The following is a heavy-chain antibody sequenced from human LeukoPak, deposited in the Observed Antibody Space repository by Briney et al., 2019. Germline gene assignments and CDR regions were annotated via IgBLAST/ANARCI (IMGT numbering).Heavy chain of an antibody. J-gene: IGHJ3*02. CDR1: GGSISSGGYY. CDR2: IYHSGST. CDR3: ARAEVGYCSSTSCPDAFDI. V-gene: IGHV4-30-2*01. Sequence: PSETLSLTCTVSGGSISSGGYYWSWIRQPPRKGLEWIGYIYHSGSTYYNPSLKSRVTISVDRSKNQFSLKLSSVTAADSAVYYCARAEVGYCSSTSCPDAFDIWGQGTMVTVSS. D-gene: IGHD2-2*01.